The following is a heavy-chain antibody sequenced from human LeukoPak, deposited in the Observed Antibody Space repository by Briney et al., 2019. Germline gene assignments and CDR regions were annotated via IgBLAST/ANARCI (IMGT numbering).Heavy chain of an antibody. J-gene: IGHJ6*02. CDR2: ISSSSSYI. D-gene: IGHD5-24*01. V-gene: IGHV3-21*01. Sequence: NAGGSLRLSCAASGFTFSSYRMNWVRQAPGKGLEWVSSISSSSSYIYYADSVKGRFTISRDNAKNSLYLQMNSLRAEDTAVYYCARVMEMATIIYYYGMDVWGQGTTVTVSS. CDR3: ARVMEMATIIYYYGMDV. CDR1: GFTFSSYR.